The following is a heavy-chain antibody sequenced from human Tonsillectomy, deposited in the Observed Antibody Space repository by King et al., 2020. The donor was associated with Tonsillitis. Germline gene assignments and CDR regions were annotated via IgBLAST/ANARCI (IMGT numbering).Heavy chain of an antibody. D-gene: IGHD4-23*01. CDR1: GFTFGDYA. CDR2: IRSKAYGGTT. CDR3: TRVRYGGNSYFDY. J-gene: IGHJ4*02. V-gene: IGHV3-49*04. Sequence: QLVQSGGGLVQPVRSLRLSCTASGFTFGDYAMSCVRQAPGKGREWVGCIRSKAYGGTTDYAASVKGRFTISRDDSKSISYLQMNSLKTEDTAVYYCTRVRYGGNSYFDYWGQGTLVTVSS.